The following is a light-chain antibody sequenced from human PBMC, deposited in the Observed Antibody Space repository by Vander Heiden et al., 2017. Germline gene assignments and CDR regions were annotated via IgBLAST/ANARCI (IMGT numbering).Light chain of an antibody. J-gene: IGLJ3*02. CDR1: SSDVGGYNY. CDR3: SSYTSSSSWV. V-gene: IGLV2-14*01. Sequence: QSALTQPASVSGSPAQAITIPCTGTSSDVGGYNYVSWYQQHPGKAPKLMIYEVSNRPSGVSNRFSGSKSGNTASLTISGLQAEDEADYYCSSYTSSSSWVFGGGTKLTVL. CDR2: EVS.